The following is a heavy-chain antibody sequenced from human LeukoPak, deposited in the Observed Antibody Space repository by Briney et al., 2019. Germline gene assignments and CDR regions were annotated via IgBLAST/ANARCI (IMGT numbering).Heavy chain of an antibody. D-gene: IGHD2-2*02. CDR2: ISAYNGNT. CDR1: GYTFTSYG. Sequence: RASVKVSCKASGYTFTSYGISWVRQAPGQGLEWMGWISAYNGNTNYAQKFQGRVTMTRNTSISTAYMELSSLRSEDTAVYYCARGRGYCSSTSCYKGNYYYYGMDVWGQGTTVTVSS. V-gene: IGHV1-18*01. CDR3: ARGRGYCSSTSCYKGNYYYYGMDV. J-gene: IGHJ6*02.